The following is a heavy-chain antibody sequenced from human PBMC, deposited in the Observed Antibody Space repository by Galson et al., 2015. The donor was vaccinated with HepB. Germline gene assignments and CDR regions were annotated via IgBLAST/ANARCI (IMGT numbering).Heavy chain of an antibody. D-gene: IGHD6-19*01. CDR1: GFTFDTYD. V-gene: IGHV3-13*05. Sequence: SLRLSCAASGFTFDTYDMHWVRHAAGGGLEWVSGTDTPGNPYSPDSLRGRFTISRDNAKNSLYLQMNSLRDDDTAVYYCARARAGTHYLDYWGQGALVTVSS. CDR2: TDTPGNP. J-gene: IGHJ4*02. CDR3: ARARAGTHYLDY.